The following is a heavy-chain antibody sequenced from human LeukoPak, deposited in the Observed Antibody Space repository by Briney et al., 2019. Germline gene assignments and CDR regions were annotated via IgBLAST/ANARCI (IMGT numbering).Heavy chain of an antibody. CDR1: GGSISSYY. CDR2: IYYSGST. D-gene: IGHD2-2*01. J-gene: IGHJ3*02. Sequence: SETLSLTCTVSGGSISSYYWSWIRQPPGNGLEWIGYIYYSGSTNYNPSLKSRVTISVDTSKNQFSLKLSSVTAADTAVYYCARRVGVVVPAAITRGNAFDIWGQGTMVTVSS. CDR3: ARRVGVVVPAAITRGNAFDI. V-gene: IGHV4-59*08.